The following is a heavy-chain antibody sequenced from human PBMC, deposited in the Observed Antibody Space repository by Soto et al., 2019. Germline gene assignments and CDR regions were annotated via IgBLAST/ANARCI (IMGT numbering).Heavy chain of an antibody. CDR3: ARDFDSSPSGY. Sequence: PSETLSLTCTVSGGSISSGGYYWSWIRQPPGKGLEWIGYIYYSGSTYYNPSLKSRVTISVDTSKNQFSLKLSSVTAADTAVYYCARDFDSSPSGYWGQGTLVTVSS. D-gene: IGHD3-22*01. V-gene: IGHV4-30-4*01. CDR2: IYYSGST. CDR1: GGSISSGGYY. J-gene: IGHJ4*02.